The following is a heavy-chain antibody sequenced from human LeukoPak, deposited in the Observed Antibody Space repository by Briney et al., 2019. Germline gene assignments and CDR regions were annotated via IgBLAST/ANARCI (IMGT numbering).Heavy chain of an antibody. CDR2: IHYKGST. J-gene: IGHJ4*02. CDR3: ASRDTGWNYCDY. D-gene: IGHD6-19*01. Sequence: PSETLSLTCTISGDSINGHYWSWIRQPPGKRLEWIGDIHYKGSTNYNLSLKSRVTISVDTSKNHLSLNLTSVLAADTAIYYCASRDTGWNYCDYWGQGILVTVSS. V-gene: IGHV4-59*08. CDR1: GDSINGHY.